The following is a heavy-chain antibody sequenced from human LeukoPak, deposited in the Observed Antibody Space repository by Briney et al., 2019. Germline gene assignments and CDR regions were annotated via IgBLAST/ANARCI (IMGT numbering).Heavy chain of an antibody. J-gene: IGHJ4*02. CDR1: GFTFSSYA. D-gene: IGHD5-12*01. CDR2: ISGSGGST. CDR3: AKDVRPNEVTTNDDY. Sequence: GGSLRLSCAASGFTFSSYAMSWVRQAPGKGLEWVSAISGSGGSTYYADSVKGRFTISRDNSKNTLYLQMNSLRAEDTAVYYCAKDVRPNEVTTNDDYWGQGTLVTVSS. V-gene: IGHV3-23*01.